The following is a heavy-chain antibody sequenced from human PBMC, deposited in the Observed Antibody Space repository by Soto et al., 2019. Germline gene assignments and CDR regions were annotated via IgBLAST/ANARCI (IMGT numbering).Heavy chain of an antibody. CDR2: ISGSGGST. V-gene: IGHV3-23*01. CDR3: AKPPMAEAGMSHPFKY. D-gene: IGHD6-13*01. Sequence: EVQLLESGGGLVQPGGSLRLSCAASGFTFSSYAMSWVRPAPGKGLEWFSAISGSGGSTYYAASVKGRFTISRDNSKNALYLQMNSLRAEATAVYYCAKPPMAEAGMSHPFKYWDQVTLVTVSS. CDR1: GFTFSSYA. J-gene: IGHJ4*02.